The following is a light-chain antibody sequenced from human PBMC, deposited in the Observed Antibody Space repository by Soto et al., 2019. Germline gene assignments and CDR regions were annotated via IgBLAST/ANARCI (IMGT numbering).Light chain of an antibody. CDR3: QHYVHSPT. V-gene: IGKV3-20*01. Sequence: EIVLTQSPGTRSLSPGDTATLSCRASQILSTSSLAWYQQKPGQAPRLLIFGASSRATGVPDRFSGSGSGTDFTLTISRLEPQDFAVYYCQHYVHSPTFGQGTKVEI. J-gene: IGKJ1*01. CDR1: QILSTSS. CDR2: GAS.